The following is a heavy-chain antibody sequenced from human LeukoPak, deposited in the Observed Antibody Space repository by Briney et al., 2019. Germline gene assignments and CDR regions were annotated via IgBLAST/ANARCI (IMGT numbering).Heavy chain of an antibody. CDR3: ARGSSSSPHTVAFGF. CDR2: ISAYNGNT. J-gene: IGHJ3*01. CDR1: GYTFTNHG. D-gene: IGHD6-6*01. Sequence: GASVKVSRKDSGYTFTNHGILWLRQAPGQGLEWMGWISAYNGNTNYPQKLQGRVTMTTDTSTSTAYMELRRLRSDDTAVYYCARGSSSSPHTVAFGFWGRGTVVTVSS. V-gene: IGHV1-18*01.